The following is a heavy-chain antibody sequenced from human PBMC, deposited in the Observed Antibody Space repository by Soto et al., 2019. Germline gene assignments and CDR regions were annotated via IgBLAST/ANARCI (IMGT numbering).Heavy chain of an antibody. D-gene: IGHD2-2*01. CDR2: IWSDGNNK. J-gene: IGHJ6*02. Sequence: PGWSLRLSCSASVFTFSSYGMHWFRQAPGKGLEWVAVIWSDGNNKYYADSVKGRFTISRDNSKNTLYLQMNSLRAEDTALYFCSRGGYCSSTSCRYYYYYGMDVWGQGTTVTVSS. CDR3: SRGGYCSSTSCRYYYYYGMDV. CDR1: VFTFSSYG. V-gene: IGHV3-33*01.